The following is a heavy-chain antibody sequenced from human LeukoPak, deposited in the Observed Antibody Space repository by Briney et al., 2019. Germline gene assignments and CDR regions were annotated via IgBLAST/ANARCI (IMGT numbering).Heavy chain of an antibody. V-gene: IGHV4-59*01. CDR3: AGGGYSSSWYGDFDY. Sequence: PSETLSLTCTVSGGSISSYYWSWIQQPPGKGLEWIGYIYYSGSTNYNPSLKSRVTISVDTSKNQFSLKLSSVTAADTAVYYCAGGGYSSSWYGDFDYWGQGTLVTVSS. CDR1: GGSISSYY. D-gene: IGHD6-13*01. CDR2: IYYSGST. J-gene: IGHJ4*02.